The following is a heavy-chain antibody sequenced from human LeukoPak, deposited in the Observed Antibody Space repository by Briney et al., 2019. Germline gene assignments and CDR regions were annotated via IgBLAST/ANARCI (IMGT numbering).Heavy chain of an antibody. CDR3: ATRPYYYDSSGVDY. V-gene: IGHV5-51*01. CDR2: IYPGDSDT. D-gene: IGHD3-22*01. Sequence: ASVKVSCKASGYSFTSYWIGWVRQMPGKGLEWMGIIYPGDSDTRYSPSFQGQVTISADKSISTAYLQWSSLKASDTAMYYCATRPYYYDSSGVDYWGQGTLVTVSS. J-gene: IGHJ4*02. CDR1: GYSFTSYW.